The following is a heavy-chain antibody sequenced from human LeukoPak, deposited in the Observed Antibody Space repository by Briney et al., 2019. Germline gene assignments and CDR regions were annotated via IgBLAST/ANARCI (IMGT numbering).Heavy chain of an antibody. CDR2: ISGSGGST. CDR3: AKDYGSGSYPHFDY. J-gene: IGHJ4*02. Sequence: GGSLTLSCAASGFTFSSYAMSWVRQAPGKGLEWVSAISGSGGSTYYADSVKGRFTISRDNSKNTLYLQMNSLRAEDTAVYYCAKDYGSGSYPHFDYWGQGTLVTVSS. D-gene: IGHD3-10*01. CDR1: GFTFSSYA. V-gene: IGHV3-23*01.